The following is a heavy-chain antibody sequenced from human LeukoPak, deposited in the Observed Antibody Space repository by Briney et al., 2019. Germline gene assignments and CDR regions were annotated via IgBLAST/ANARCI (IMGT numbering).Heavy chain of an antibody. Sequence: PSETLSLTCTVSGASIRSYYWSWIRQPPGKGLEWIGYIYNSESINYNPSLKSRVTISIETSKNQFSLKLSSVTAADTAVYYCARHRDGGSPYYFDYWGQGTLVTVSS. J-gene: IGHJ4*02. CDR2: IYNSESI. CDR3: ARHRDGGSPYYFDY. CDR1: GASIRSYY. D-gene: IGHD2-15*01. V-gene: IGHV4-59*01.